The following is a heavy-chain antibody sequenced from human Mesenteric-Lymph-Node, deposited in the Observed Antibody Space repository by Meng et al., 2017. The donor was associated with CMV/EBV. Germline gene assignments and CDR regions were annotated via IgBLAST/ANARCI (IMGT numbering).Heavy chain of an antibody. CDR1: RFTFSDAW. CDR2: IKSKTDGGTT. D-gene: IGHD1-26*01. J-gene: IGHJ3*02. V-gene: IGHV3-15*01. Sequence: GESLKISCAASRFTFSDAWMIWVRQAPGKGLEWVGRIKSKTDGGTTDYAAPLKGRFTISRDDSQNMLYLQMNSLEIEDTAVYYCSSVRWDSTGDAFDIWGQGTMVTVSS. CDR3: SSVRWDSTGDAFDI.